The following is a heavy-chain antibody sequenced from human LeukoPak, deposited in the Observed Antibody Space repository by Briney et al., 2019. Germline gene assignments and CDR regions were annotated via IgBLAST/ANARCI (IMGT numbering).Heavy chain of an antibody. Sequence: GGSLRLSCAASGFRFDDHGMSWVRQAPGKGLEWVSAISGSGGSTYYADSVKGRFTISRDNSKKKLSLQMNSLRAEDTAVYYCAKDTVWSGSGSYYDYWGQGTLVTVSS. CDR2: ISGSGGST. D-gene: IGHD3-10*01. CDR3: AKDTVWSGSGSYYDY. CDR1: GFRFDDHG. V-gene: IGHV3-23*01. J-gene: IGHJ4*02.